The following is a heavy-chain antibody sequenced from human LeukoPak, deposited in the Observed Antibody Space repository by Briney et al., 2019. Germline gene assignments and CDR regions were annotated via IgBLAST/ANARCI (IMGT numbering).Heavy chain of an antibody. CDR1: GFIFSGYG. Sequence: PGGSLRLSCVASGFIFSGYGMNWVRQAPGKGLEWVAVIWYDGSNKYYTESAKGRFTVSRDNSKNTLYLQMNSLRAEDTAVYYCARVGCSGGSCRPYYYYAMDVWGQGTTVTVSS. J-gene: IGHJ6*02. CDR3: ARVGCSGGSCRPYYYYAMDV. D-gene: IGHD2-15*01. CDR2: IWYDGSNK. V-gene: IGHV3-33*01.